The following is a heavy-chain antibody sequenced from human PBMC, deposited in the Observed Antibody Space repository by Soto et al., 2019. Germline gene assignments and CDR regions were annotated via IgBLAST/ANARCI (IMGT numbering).Heavy chain of an antibody. V-gene: IGHV3-30*18. CDR3: AKSPSSGFPYYFHYGMDV. Sequence: GGSLRLSCAASGFTFSTFGIHWVRQSPGKGLEWVATISYDGTNTHYADSVKGRFTISRDNSKNTLYLQINSLRAEDTAVYYCAKSPSSGFPYYFHYGMDVWGQGTTVTVSS. J-gene: IGHJ6*02. CDR1: GFTFSTFG. D-gene: IGHD3-3*01. CDR2: ISYDGTNT.